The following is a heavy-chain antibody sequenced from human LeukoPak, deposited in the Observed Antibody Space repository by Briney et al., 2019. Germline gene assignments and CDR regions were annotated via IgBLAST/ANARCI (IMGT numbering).Heavy chain of an antibody. CDR2: ISDDGSYK. V-gene: IGHV3-30*01. D-gene: IGHD3-10*01. CDR3: ARALYYYGSGSYPFDY. J-gene: IGHJ4*02. CDR1: GFTFSSYA. Sequence: PGRSLRLPCAASGFTFSSYAMHWVRQAPGKGLEWVAVISDDGSYKYYADSVKGRFTISRDNSRNTLFLQMNSLRAEDTAVYYCARALYYYGSGSYPFDYWGQGTLVTVSS.